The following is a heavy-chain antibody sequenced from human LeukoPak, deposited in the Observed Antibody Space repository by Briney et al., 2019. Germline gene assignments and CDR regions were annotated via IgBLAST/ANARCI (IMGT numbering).Heavy chain of an antibody. V-gene: IGHV3-21*01. J-gene: IGHJ4*02. CDR2: ISSSSSSYI. CDR1: GFTFSSYS. Sequence: PGGSLRLSCAASGFTFSSYSMNWVRQAPGKGLEWVSSISSSSSSYIYYADSVKGRFTISRDNAKNSLYLQMNSLRAEDTAVYYCAREYSSSTGKASDYWGQGTLVTVSS. CDR3: AREYSSSTGKASDY. D-gene: IGHD6-6*01.